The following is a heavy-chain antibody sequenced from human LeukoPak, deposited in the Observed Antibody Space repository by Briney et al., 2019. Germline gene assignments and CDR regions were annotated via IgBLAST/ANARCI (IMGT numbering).Heavy chain of an antibody. CDR2: IYYSGST. D-gene: IGHD2-2*01. J-gene: IGHJ4*02. CDR1: GGSISSSSYY. CDR3: ARDEGSSYPFDY. V-gene: IGHV4-39*07. Sequence: SETLSLTCTVSGGSISSSSYYWGWIRPPPGKGLEWIGSIYYSGSTYYDPSLKSRVTISVDTSKNQFSLNLSSVTAADTAVYFCARDEGSSYPFDYWGQGTLVTVSS.